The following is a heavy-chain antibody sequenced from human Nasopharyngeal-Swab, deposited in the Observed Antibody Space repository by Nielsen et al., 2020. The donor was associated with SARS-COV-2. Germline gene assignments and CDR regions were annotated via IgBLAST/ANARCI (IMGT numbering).Heavy chain of an antibody. CDR3: ARDYDSSY. Sequence: GESLKISCAASGFTFSSYSMNWVRQAPGKGLEWVSYISSSSSTIYYADSVKGRFTISRDNSKNTLYLQMNSLRAEDTAVYYCARDYDSSYWGQGTLVTVSS. D-gene: IGHD3-22*01. CDR1: GFTFSSYS. V-gene: IGHV3-48*01. J-gene: IGHJ4*02. CDR2: ISSSSSTI.